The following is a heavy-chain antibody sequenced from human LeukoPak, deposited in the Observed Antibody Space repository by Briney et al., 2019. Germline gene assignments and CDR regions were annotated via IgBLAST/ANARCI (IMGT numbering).Heavy chain of an antibody. Sequence: ASVKVSCKASGYTLTSYYMHWVRQAPGQGLEWMGIINPSGGSTSYAQKFQGRVTMTRDTSTSTVYMELSSLRSEDTAVYYCARDGGSSSWYGWFDPWGQGTLVTVSS. CDR1: GYTLTSYY. CDR2: INPSGGST. D-gene: IGHD6-13*01. V-gene: IGHV1-46*01. J-gene: IGHJ5*02. CDR3: ARDGGSSSWYGWFDP.